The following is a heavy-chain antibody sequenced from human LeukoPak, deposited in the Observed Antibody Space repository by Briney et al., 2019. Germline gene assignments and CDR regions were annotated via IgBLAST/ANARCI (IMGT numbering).Heavy chain of an antibody. CDR3: ARANRGGLDY. CDR2: INPSGGST. CDR1: GYTFTSYY. J-gene: IGHJ4*02. V-gene: IGHV1-46*01. Sequence: ASVKVSCKASGYTFTSYYMHWVRQAPGQGLEWMGIINPSGGSTSYAQKFQGRVTMTRDTATGTVYLELSSLRSEDTAVYWCARANRGGLDYWGQGTLIAVSS. D-gene: IGHD3-16*01.